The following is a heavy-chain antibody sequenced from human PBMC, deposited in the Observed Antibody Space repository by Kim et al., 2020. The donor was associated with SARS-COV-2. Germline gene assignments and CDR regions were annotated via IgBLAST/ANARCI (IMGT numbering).Heavy chain of an antibody. CDR1: GGSISSGGYY. V-gene: IGHV4-31*03. Sequence: SETLSLTCTVSGGSISSGGYYWSWIRQHPGKGLEWIGYIYYSGSTYYNPSLKSRVTISVDTSKNQFSLKLSSVTAADTAVYYCARGPDLRDDSSGYPPSYYFDYWGQGTPVTVSS. CDR2: IYYSGST. D-gene: IGHD3-22*01. CDR3: ARGPDLRDDSSGYPPSYYFDY. J-gene: IGHJ4*02.